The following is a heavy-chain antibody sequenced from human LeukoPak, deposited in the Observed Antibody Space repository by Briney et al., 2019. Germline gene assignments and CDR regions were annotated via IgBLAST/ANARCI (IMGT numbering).Heavy chain of an antibody. D-gene: IGHD5-18*01. CDR1: GGSISSYY. J-gene: IGHJ4*02. V-gene: IGHV4-34*01. CDR3: ARAGGYSYGYDY. CDR2: INHSGST. Sequence: SETLSLTCTVSGGSISSYYWSWIRQPPGKGLEWIGEINHSGSTNYNPSLKSRVTISVDTSKNQFSLKLSSVTAADTAVYYCARAGGYSYGYDYWGQGTLVTVSS.